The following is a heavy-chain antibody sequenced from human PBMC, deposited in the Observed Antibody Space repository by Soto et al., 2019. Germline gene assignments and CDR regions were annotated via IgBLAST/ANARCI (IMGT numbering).Heavy chain of an antibody. J-gene: IGHJ6*02. CDR2: IGTAGDT. CDR1: GFTFTNYD. CDR3: ARASVGMDV. Sequence: PGRCLRLSCAVSGFTFTNYDMHWVRQPKGKGLEWVSAIGTAGDTYYAGSVKGRFTISRENAKNSLFLQMNSLRAEDTAVYYCARASVGMDVWGQGTTVTVSS. V-gene: IGHV3-13*01.